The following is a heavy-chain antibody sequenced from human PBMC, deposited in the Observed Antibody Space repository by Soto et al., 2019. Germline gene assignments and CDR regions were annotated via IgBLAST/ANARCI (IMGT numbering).Heavy chain of an antibody. CDR3: AIHSLYSSSWYVARVGYFQH. CDR2: IYYSGST. J-gene: IGHJ1*01. CDR1: GGSISNFY. D-gene: IGHD6-13*01. V-gene: IGHV4-59*01. Sequence: SETLSLTCTVSGGSISNFYWSWIRQPPGKGLEWIGYIYYSGSTNYNPSLKSRVTISVDTSKNQFSLKLSSVTAADTAVYYCAIHSLYSSSWYVARVGYFQHWGQGTLVTVSS.